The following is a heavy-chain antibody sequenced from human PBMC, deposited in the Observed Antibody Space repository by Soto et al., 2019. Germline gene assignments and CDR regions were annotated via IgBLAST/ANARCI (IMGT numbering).Heavy chain of an antibody. CDR3: AKASGDYIWGSQYYMDV. CDR1: GFTFSSYG. D-gene: IGHD3-16*01. J-gene: IGHJ6*03. CDR2: ISYDGSNK. V-gene: IGHV3-30*18. Sequence: GGSLRLSCAASGFTFSSYGMHWVRQAPGKGLEWVAVISYDGSNKYYADSVKGRFTISRDNSKNTLYLQMNSLRAEDTAVYYCAKASGDYIWGSQYYMDVWGKGTTVTVSS.